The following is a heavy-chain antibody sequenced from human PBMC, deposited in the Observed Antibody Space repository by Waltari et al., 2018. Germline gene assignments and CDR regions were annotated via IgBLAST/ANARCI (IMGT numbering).Heavy chain of an antibody. D-gene: IGHD3-10*01. CDR3: ARKGGRGYPYGAFYYDY. J-gene: IGHJ4*02. CDR1: GSAFGHYW. V-gene: IGHV3-74*01. CDR2: INIDGGYI. Sequence: EAQLVESGGGLVQPGEPLRLSCAASGSAFGHYWTHWVRQTPGKGLGWGSRINIDGGYISYADSVKGRFTISRDNAKNRVFLQLNRVRAEDTAVYYCARKGGRGYPYGAFYYDYWGQGTLVTVSS.